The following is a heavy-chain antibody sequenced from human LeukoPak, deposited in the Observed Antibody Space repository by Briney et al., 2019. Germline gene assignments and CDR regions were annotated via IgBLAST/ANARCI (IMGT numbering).Heavy chain of an antibody. J-gene: IGHJ4*02. CDR1: GGSISSYY. D-gene: IGHD3-22*01. CDR2: IYYSGST. V-gene: IGHV4-59*08. CDR3: ARLRYYDSSGYARLIDY. Sequence: SETLSLTCTVSGGSISSYYWSWIRQPPGKGLEWIGYIYYSGSTNYNPSLKSRVTISVDTSKNQFSLKLSSVTAADTAVYYCARLRYYDSSGYARLIDYWGQGTLVTVSS.